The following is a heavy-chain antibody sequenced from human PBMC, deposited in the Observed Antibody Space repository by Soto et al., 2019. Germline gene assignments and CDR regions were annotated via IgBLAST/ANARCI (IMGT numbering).Heavy chain of an antibody. J-gene: IGHJ6*02. Sequence: SETLSLTCAVSGGSISSGGYSWSWIRQPPGKGLEWIGYIYHSGSTYYNPSLKSRVTISVDRSKNQFSLKLSSVTAADTAVYYCARDLGYCSGGSCHGMDVWGQGTTVTVSS. CDR3: ARDLGYCSGGSCHGMDV. D-gene: IGHD2-15*01. CDR1: GGSISSGGYS. V-gene: IGHV4-30-2*01. CDR2: IYHSGST.